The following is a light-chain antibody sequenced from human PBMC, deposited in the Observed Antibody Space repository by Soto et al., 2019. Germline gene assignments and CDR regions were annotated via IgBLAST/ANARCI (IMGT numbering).Light chain of an antibody. Sequence: QSALTQPASVSGSPGQSITISCSGTSSDVGDYYYVSWYQQHPGKAPKLLIYGVTDRPSGVSHRFSGSRSDSTASLTISALLAEDEADYFCASSTSDSLYVFGTGTKVTVL. CDR2: GVT. CDR1: SSDVGDYYY. CDR3: ASSTSDSLYV. J-gene: IGLJ1*01. V-gene: IGLV2-14*01.